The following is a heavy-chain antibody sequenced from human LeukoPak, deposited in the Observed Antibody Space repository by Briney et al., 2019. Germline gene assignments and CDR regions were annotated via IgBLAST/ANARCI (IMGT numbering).Heavy chain of an antibody. CDR3: AKEAVAAAGPFDY. J-gene: IGHJ4*02. D-gene: IGHD6-13*01. CDR2: ISGSGGSI. Sequence: PGGSLRLSCAASGFTFSSYAMIWVRQAPGKGLEWVSSISGSGGSIYYADSEKGRFTVSRDNSKSTLYLQMNSLRAEDTAIYYCAKEAVAAAGPFDYWGQGTLVTVSS. CDR1: GFTFSSYA. V-gene: IGHV3-23*01.